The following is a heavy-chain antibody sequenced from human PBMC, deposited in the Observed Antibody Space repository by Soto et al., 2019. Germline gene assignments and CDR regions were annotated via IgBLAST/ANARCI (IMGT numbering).Heavy chain of an antibody. CDR1: GGTFSHST. CDR2: IIPMFGST. Sequence: SVKVSCKASGGTFSHSTVAWVRQAPGHRPEWMGMIIPMFGSTNSAQKFRDRVTFSADTYTNTAYMELSSLRSEETAVYYCATPAGLLGQYSALPDNWGQGTLVTVSS. CDR3: ATPAGLLGQYSALPDN. V-gene: IGHV1-69*08. D-gene: IGHD5-12*01. J-gene: IGHJ4*02.